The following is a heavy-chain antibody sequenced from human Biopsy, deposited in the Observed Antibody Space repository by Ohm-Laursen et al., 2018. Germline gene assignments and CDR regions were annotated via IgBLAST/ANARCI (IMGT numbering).Heavy chain of an antibody. CDR1: GDSISSYY. Sequence: PSETLSFTCTVSGDSISSYYWSWIRQPPGKGLQWIGYVYYTGSTDYNPSLQSRVTISVDTSKNHFSLRLRSVTPADTAIYYCARDRGYYSDRTVPGYFDLWGRGTLVTVSS. CDR2: VYYTGST. J-gene: IGHJ2*01. CDR3: ARDRGYYSDRTVPGYFDL. D-gene: IGHD3-22*01. V-gene: IGHV4-59*01.